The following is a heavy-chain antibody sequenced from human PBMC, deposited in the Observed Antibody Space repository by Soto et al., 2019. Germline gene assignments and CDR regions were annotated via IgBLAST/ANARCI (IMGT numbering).Heavy chain of an antibody. V-gene: IGHV4-61*03. CDR3: AREGNLGRWIQPLDP. D-gene: IGHD2-2*03. CDR1: GGYVSSGGYF. J-gene: IGHJ5*02. CDR2: ISYSGST. Sequence: PSETLSLTCTVSGGYVSSGGYFWSWIRQPPGKGLEWIGYISYSGSTKYSPSLKSRVTMSVDTSKNHFSLKLISVTTADTAVYFCAREGNLGRWIQPLDPWGQGTLVTVSS.